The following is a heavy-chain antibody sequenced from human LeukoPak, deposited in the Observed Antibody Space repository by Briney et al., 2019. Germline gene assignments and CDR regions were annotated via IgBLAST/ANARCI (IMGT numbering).Heavy chain of an antibody. CDR3: ARVMGDGSGSYPDYYGMDV. J-gene: IGHJ6*02. V-gene: IGHV3-11*01. CDR2: ISSSGSTI. Sequence: GGSLRLSCAASGFTFSDYYMSWIRQAPGKGLEWVSDISSSGSTIYYADSVKGRFTISRDNAKNSLYLQMNSLRAEDTAVYYCARVMGDGSGSYPDYYGMDVWGQGTTVTVSS. CDR1: GFTFSDYY. D-gene: IGHD3-10*01.